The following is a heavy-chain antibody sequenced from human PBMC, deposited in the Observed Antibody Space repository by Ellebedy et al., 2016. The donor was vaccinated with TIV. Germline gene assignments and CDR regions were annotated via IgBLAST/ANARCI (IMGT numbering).Heavy chain of an antibody. D-gene: IGHD3-3*02. V-gene: IGHV3-7*03. Sequence: PGGSLRLSCVASGFSFTAFGLSWVRQAPGKGLEWVAMIKDDGTNKYYVDSVKGRFTISRDNANNSLYLQMNSLRADDTGVYYCTTDWGLAAFSWGQGTLVTVSS. CDR3: TTDWGLAAFS. J-gene: IGHJ4*02. CDR2: IKDDGTNK. CDR1: GFSFTAFG.